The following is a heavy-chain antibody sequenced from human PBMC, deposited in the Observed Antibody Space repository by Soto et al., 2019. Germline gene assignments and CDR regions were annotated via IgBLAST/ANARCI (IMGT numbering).Heavy chain of an antibody. CDR1: GFTVSSNY. CDR2: IYSGGST. CDR3: ARAKGNSGAFDI. Sequence: GGSLRLSCAASGFTVSSNYMSWVRQAPGKGLEWVSVIYSGGSTYYADSVRGRFTVSRDNARNTLYLHINSLRAEDTGLYYCARAKGNSGAFDIWGQGTMVTVSS. J-gene: IGHJ3*02. V-gene: IGHV3-53*01. D-gene: IGHD4-4*01.